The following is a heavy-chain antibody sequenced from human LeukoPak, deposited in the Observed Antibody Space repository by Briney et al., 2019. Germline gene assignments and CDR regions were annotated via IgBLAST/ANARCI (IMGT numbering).Heavy chain of an antibody. CDR1: GFTFSVYG. CDR3: AKAGPNLRGSGTDDQYGMDV. J-gene: IGHJ6*02. CDR2: TSYEGSVK. D-gene: IGHD3-10*01. Sequence: PGGSLRLSCVASGFTFSVYGMHWVRQAPGKGPEWVTVTSYEGSVKYYTDSVKGRFTISRDNSKNTLYLQMNSLRAEDTAIYYCAKAGPNLRGSGTDDQYGMDVWGQGTTVTVSS. V-gene: IGHV3-30*18.